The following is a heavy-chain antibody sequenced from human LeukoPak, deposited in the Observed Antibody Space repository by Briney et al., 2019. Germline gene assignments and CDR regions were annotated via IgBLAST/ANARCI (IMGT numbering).Heavy chain of an antibody. J-gene: IGHJ4*02. CDR2: ISYDGSNK. D-gene: IGHD2-2*01. Sequence: GRSLRLSCAASGFTFSNYGIHWVRQAPGKGLEWVAVISYDGSNKYYADSVKGRFTTSRDNSKNTQCLQMNSLRAEDTAVYYCAKDYCSSTSCYADYWGPGTLVTVSS. CDR1: GFTFSNYG. CDR3: AKDYCSSTSCYADY. V-gene: IGHV3-30*18.